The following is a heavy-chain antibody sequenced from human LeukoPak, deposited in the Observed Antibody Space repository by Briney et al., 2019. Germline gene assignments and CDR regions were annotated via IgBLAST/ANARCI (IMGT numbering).Heavy chain of an antibody. V-gene: IGHV3-30*04. J-gene: IGHJ4*02. CDR1: GFTFSSYA. Sequence: GGSLRLSCAASGFTFSSYAMHWVRQAPGKGLEWVPVISYDGSNKYYADSVKGRFTISRDNSKNTLYLQMNSLRAEDTAVYYCARDLGDTAPLYFDYWGQGTLVTVSS. D-gene: IGHD5-18*01. CDR2: ISYDGSNK. CDR3: ARDLGDTAPLYFDY.